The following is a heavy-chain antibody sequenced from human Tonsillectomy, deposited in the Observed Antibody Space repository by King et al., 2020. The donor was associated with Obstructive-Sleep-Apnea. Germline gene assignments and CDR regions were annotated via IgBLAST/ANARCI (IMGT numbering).Heavy chain of an antibody. J-gene: IGHJ3*02. CDR3: AREAGAFDI. V-gene: IGHV3-30*04. Sequence: QLVQSGGGVVQPGRSLRLSCAASRFTFSSYAMHWVRQAPGKGLEWVAVISYDGSNKYYADSVKGRFTISRDNSKNTLYLQMNSLRAEDTAVYYCAREAGAFDIWGQGTMVTVSS. CDR2: ISYDGSNK. D-gene: IGHD6-13*01. CDR1: RFTFSSYA.